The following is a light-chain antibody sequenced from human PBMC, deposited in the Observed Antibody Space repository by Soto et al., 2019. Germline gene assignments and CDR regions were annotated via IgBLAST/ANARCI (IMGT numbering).Light chain of an antibody. CDR3: AAWDDSLNGLV. V-gene: IGLV1-44*01. CDR2: NTN. Sequence: QLVLTQPPSASGTPGQRVTISCSGSSSNIGSNTVNWYQQLPGTAPKLLISNTNQRPSGVPDRFSGSKSGTSASLAISGLQAEYEADYYCAAWDDSLNGLVFGTGTKLTVL. CDR1: SSNIGSNT. J-gene: IGLJ1*01.